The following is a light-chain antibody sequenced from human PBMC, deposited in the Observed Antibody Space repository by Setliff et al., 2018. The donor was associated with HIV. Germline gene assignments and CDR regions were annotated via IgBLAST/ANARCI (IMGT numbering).Light chain of an antibody. J-gene: IGLJ1*01. V-gene: IGLV2-8*01. CDR2: EVS. Sequence: QSALTQPPSASGSHGQSVTISCTGTRSDVGGYNYVSWYQQHPGKAPKLMIFEVSKLLSGVRDRCSGSKSGMTASLTVSWLQAEHEADYYCTSYACSNTYVCGTGTKVTVL. CDR1: RSDVGGYNY. CDR3: TSYACSNTYV.